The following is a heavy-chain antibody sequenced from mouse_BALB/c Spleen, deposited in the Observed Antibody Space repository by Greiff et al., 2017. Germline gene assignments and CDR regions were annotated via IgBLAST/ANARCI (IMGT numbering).Heavy chain of an antibody. CDR1: GYTFTDYA. Sequence: VQLQQSGAELVRPGVSVKISCKGSGYTFTDYAMHWVKQSHAKSLEWIGVISTYYGDASYNQKFKGKATMTVDKSSSTAYMELARLTSEDSAIYYCARDGYYFDYWGQGTTLTVSS. CDR2: ISTYYGDA. V-gene: IGHV1S137*01. CDR3: ARDGYYFDY. D-gene: IGHD2-3*01. J-gene: IGHJ2*01.